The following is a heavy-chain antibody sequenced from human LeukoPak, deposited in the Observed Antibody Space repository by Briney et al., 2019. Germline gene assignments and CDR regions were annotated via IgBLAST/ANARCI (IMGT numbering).Heavy chain of an antibody. D-gene: IGHD4-17*01. CDR1: GGSINSYY. CDR3: ARDIYGDYAY. CDR2: IYYSGST. Sequence: SETLSLTCTVSGGSINSYYWSWIRQPPGKGLEWIGYIYYSGSTNYNPSLKSRATISVDSSKTQFSLKLRSVTPADTAVYYCARDIYGDYAYWGQGTLVTVSS. V-gene: IGHV4-59*01. J-gene: IGHJ4*02.